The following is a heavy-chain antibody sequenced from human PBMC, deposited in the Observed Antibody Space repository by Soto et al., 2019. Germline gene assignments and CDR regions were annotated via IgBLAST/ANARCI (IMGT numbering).Heavy chain of an antibody. CDR1: GGSISSGDYY. CDR3: ARGGTTSIAEAEYY. D-gene: IGHD6-13*01. J-gene: IGHJ4*02. V-gene: IGHV4-30-4*01. CDR2: IYYSGST. Sequence: KPSETLSLTCTVSGGSISSGDYYWSWIRQPPGKGLEWIGYIYYSGSTYYNPSLKSRVTISVDTSKNQFSLKLSSVTAADTAVYYCARGGTTSIAEAEYYWGQGTLVTVSS.